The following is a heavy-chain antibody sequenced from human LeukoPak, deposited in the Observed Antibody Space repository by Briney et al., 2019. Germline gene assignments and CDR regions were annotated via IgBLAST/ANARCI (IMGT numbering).Heavy chain of an antibody. Sequence: GGSLRLSCAASGFTFSSYAMHWVRQAPGKGLEWVAVISYDGSNKYYADSVKGRFTISRDNSKNSLYLQMNSLRAEDTAVYYCARLREIPVFGVVTKSTSYFDYWGQGTLVTVSS. CDR2: ISYDGSNK. CDR1: GFTFSSYA. D-gene: IGHD3-3*01. V-gene: IGHV3-30*04. CDR3: ARLREIPVFGVVTKSTSYFDY. J-gene: IGHJ4*02.